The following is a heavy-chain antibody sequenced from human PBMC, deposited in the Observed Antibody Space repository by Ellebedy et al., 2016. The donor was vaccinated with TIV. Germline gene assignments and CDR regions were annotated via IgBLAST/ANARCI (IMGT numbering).Heavy chain of an antibody. CDR2: IKEDGSEE. V-gene: IGHV3-7*03. CDR1: GFTFSLNW. D-gene: IGHD2-8*02. CDR3: ARDKNTGYIDY. Sequence: GESLKISCAASGFTFSLNWMYWVRQAPGKGLEWVANIKEDGSEEYYVDSVKGRFTISRDNAKNSLYLQMNSLRAEDTAVYYCARDKNTGYIDYWGQGALVTVSS. J-gene: IGHJ4*02.